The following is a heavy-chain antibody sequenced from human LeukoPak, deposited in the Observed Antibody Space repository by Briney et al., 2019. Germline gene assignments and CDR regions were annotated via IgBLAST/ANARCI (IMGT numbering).Heavy chain of an antibody. Sequence: GGSLRLSCAASGFTFSTYWMHWVRQAPGKGLVWVSRINRDGSSTGYADSVKGRFTISRDNAENTVYLQMNSLSAEDTSMYYCTFSSYGDHVGVDAFDMWGQGTMVTVSS. CDR1: GFTFSTYW. CDR2: INRDGSST. V-gene: IGHV3-74*01. CDR3: TFSSYGDHVGVDAFDM. D-gene: IGHD4-17*01. J-gene: IGHJ3*02.